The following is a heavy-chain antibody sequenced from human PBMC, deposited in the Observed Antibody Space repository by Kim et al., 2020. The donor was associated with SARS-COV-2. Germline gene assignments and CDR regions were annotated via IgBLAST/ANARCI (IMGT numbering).Heavy chain of an antibody. CDR1: GGSISSYY. J-gene: IGHJ6*03. V-gene: IGHV4-59*01. CDR2: IYYSGST. D-gene: IGHD2-15*01. Sequence: SETLSLTCTVSGGSISSYYWSWIRQPPGKGLEWIGYIYYSGSTNYNPSLKSRVTISVDTSKNQFSLKLSSVTAADTVVYYFARVGGSTAFNFVGYYYLD. CDR3: ARVGGSTAFNFVGYYYLD.